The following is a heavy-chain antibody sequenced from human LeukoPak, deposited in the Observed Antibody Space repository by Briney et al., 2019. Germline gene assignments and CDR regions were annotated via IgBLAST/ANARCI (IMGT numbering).Heavy chain of an antibody. CDR1: GYTLTSYD. D-gene: IGHD6-19*01. Sequence: ASVKVSCKASGYTLTSYDINWVRQATGQGLEWMGWMNPNSGNTGYAQKFQGRVTMTRNTSISTAYMELSSLRSEDTAVYYCARGRSIAVAGTIDYYYYYMDVWGKGTTVTISS. CDR3: ARGRSIAVAGTIDYYYYYMDV. J-gene: IGHJ6*03. CDR2: MNPNSGNT. V-gene: IGHV1-8*01.